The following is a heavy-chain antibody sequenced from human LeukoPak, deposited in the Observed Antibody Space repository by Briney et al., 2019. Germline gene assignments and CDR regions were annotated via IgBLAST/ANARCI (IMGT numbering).Heavy chain of an antibody. V-gene: IGHV4-59*01. J-gene: IGHJ4*02. D-gene: IGHD1-26*01. Sequence: SETLSLACTVSGGSISSYYWSWIRQPPGKGLEWIGYIYYSGSTNYNPSLKSRVTISVDTSKNQFSLKLSSVTAADTAVYYCARVWGVGASDYWGQGTLVTVSS. CDR2: IYYSGST. CDR1: GGSISSYY. CDR3: ARVWGVGASDY.